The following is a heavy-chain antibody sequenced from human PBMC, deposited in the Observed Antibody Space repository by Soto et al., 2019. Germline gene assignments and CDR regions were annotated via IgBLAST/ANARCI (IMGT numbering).Heavy chain of an antibody. Sequence: EVQLLESGGGLVQPGGSPRLSCAASGFTFSSYAMSWVRQAPGKGLEWVSAISGSGGSTYYADSVKGRFTISRDNSKNTLYLQMNSLRAEDTAVYYCAKDGILLWFGELSYNWFDPWGQGTLVTVSS. CDR2: ISGSGGST. D-gene: IGHD3-10*01. V-gene: IGHV3-23*01. CDR1: GFTFSSYA. CDR3: AKDGILLWFGELSYNWFDP. J-gene: IGHJ5*02.